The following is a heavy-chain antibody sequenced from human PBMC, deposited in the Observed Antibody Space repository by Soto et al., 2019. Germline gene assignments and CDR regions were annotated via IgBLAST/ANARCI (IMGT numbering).Heavy chain of an antibody. D-gene: IGHD2-21*02. CDR1: GDSISSRSYY. V-gene: IGHV4-39*01. Sequence: SETLSLTCTVTGDSISSRSYYWGWIRQPPGKGLEWIGSIYYSGSTYNNPSLRSRVSMSIDTSKDQFSLKLKSVTAADTALYFCARQRTSGVTQAYFVVWGPGSLVTVS. J-gene: IGHJ4*02. CDR3: ARQRTSGVTQAYFVV. CDR2: IYYSGST.